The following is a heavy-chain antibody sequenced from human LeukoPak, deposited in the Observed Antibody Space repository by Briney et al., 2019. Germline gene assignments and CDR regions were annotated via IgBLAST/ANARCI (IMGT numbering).Heavy chain of an antibody. CDR2: ISDDGSNK. CDR1: GFTFSSYG. D-gene: IGHD6-13*01. V-gene: IGHV3-30*18. J-gene: IGHJ4*02. CDR3: AKDRGYSSSWYVFGY. Sequence: PGGSLRLSCAASGFTFSSYGMHWVRQAPGKGLEWVAVISDDGSNKYYGDSVKGRFTISRDNSKNTLYLRMNSLRAEDTAVYYCAKDRGYSSSWYVFGYWGQGTLVTVSS.